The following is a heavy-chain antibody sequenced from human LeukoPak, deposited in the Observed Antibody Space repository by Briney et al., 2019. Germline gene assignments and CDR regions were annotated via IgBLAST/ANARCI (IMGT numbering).Heavy chain of an antibody. CDR3: AKDVGKWESLHFFDY. CDR1: GFTFSTNA. CDR2: ISGSSAST. J-gene: IGHJ4*02. D-gene: IGHD1-26*01. V-gene: IGHV3-23*01. Sequence: GGSLRLSCLTSGFTFSTNAMSWVRQAPGKGLEWISGISGSSASTYYADSVTGRFTISRDNSRNTLYLQMNSLRGDDTAVYYCAKDVGKWESLHFFDYWGQGTLVTVSP.